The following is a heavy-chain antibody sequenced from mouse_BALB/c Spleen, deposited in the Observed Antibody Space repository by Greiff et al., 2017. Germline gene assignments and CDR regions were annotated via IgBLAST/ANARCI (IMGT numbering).Heavy chain of an antibody. J-gene: IGHJ1*01. Sequence: VQLQESGAELVKPGASVKLSCTASGFNIKDTYMHWVKQRPEQGLEWIGRIDPANGNTKYDPKFQGKATITADTSSNTAYLQLSSLTSEDTAVYYCARGYYGSLDVWGVGTTVTVSS. CDR2: IDPANGNT. CDR3: ARGYYGSLDV. D-gene: IGHD1-1*01. CDR1: GFNIKDTY. V-gene: IGHV14-3*02.